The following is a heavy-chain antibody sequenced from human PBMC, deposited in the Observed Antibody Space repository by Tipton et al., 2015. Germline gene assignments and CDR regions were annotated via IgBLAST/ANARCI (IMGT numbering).Heavy chain of an antibody. CDR2: TYHSGTT. J-gene: IGHJ4*02. Sequence: GLVKPSETLSLTCTVSGGSVINSSYYWGWIRQPPGKGLEWIAETYHSGTTNYSPSLESRVAISVDRSTNHFSLTLNSVTAADTAVYYCARINYIWSIYYFDSWGQGILVTVSS. D-gene: IGHD4-11*01. CDR1: GGSVINSSYY. V-gene: IGHV4-39*07. CDR3: ARINYIWSIYYFDS.